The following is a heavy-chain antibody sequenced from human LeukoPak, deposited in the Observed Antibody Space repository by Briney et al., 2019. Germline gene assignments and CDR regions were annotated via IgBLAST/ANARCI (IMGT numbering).Heavy chain of an antibody. V-gene: IGHV3-33*01. D-gene: IGHD3-22*01. CDR2: IWYDGSNK. CDR1: GFTFSSYG. Sequence: PGRSLRLSCAASGFTFSSYGMHWVRQAPGKGLEWVAVIWYDGSNKYYADSVKGRFTISRDNSKNTLDLQMNSLRAEDTAVYYCARDLTYYYDSSGYSDYWGQGTLVTVSS. CDR3: ARDLTYYYDSSGYSDY. J-gene: IGHJ4*02.